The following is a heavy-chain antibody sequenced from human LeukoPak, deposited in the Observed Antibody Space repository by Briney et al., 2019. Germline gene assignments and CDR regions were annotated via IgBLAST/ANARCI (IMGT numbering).Heavy chain of an antibody. V-gene: IGHV3-7*01. J-gene: IGHJ4*02. CDR3: VYSGDYEKGY. Sequence: GGSLRLSCAVSGFTFSSSYMNWVRQAPGKGLEWVANIKQDGSEKYYVDSVKGRFTIPRDNAKNSLYLQMNSLRAEDTAVYYCVYSGDYEKGYWGQGTLVTVPS. CDR1: GFTFSSSY. D-gene: IGHD4-17*01. CDR2: IKQDGSEK.